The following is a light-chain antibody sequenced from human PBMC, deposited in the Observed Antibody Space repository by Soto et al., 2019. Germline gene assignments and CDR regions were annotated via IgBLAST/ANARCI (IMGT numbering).Light chain of an antibody. J-gene: IGLJ1*01. CDR2: EVS. CDR3: SSYRTGGPFV. Sequence: QSALTQPPSASGSPGQSVTISCTGTSGDVGGYNYVSWYQQHPGKAPKLMIYEVSKRPLGVSDRFSGSKSGNTASLTVSGLQAEDEADYQCSSYRTGGPFVFGNGTKVTV. CDR1: SGDVGGYNY. V-gene: IGLV2-8*01.